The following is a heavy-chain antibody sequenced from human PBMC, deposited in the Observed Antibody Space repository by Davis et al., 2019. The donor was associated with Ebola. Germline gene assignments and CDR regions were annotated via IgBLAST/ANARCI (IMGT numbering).Heavy chain of an antibody. D-gene: IGHD6-13*01. V-gene: IGHV3-9*01. CDR1: GFIFDDFA. J-gene: IGHJ6*04. CDR2: ISWNSGSV. CDR3: AKEAYSSSWGGPNYGMDV. Sequence: PGGSLRLSCEASGFIFDDFAMHWVRQAPGKGLGWVSAISWNSGSVGYADSVKGRFTISRDNAKNCLYLEMKSLRAEDTALYYCAKEAYSSSWGGPNYGMDVWGKGTTVTVSS.